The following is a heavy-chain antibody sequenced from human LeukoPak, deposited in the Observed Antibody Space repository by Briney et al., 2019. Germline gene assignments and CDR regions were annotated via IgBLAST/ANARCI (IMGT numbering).Heavy chain of an antibody. D-gene: IGHD6-19*01. CDR1: GFTFGDYS. J-gene: IGHJ4*02. V-gene: IGHV3-49*04. CDR3: STGSGWYSPYY. CDR2: IRSKAYGGTT. Sequence: GGSLRLSCTASGFTFGDYSMTWVRQAPGKGLEWVGFIRSKAYGGTTDYAASAKSRFTISRDDSKSIAYLQMNSLKTGDTAVYYCSTGSGWYSPYYWGQGNLVTVSS.